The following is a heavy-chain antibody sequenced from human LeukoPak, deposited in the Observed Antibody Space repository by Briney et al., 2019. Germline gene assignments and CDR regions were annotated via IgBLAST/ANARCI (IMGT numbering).Heavy chain of an antibody. CDR2: FNPAGERT. CDR1: ANTFTDFY. CDR3: ARDQAAITTPLAWSFAL. V-gene: IGHV1-46*01. D-gene: IGHD1-14*01. J-gene: IGHJ2*01. Sequence: ASVKVSCKASANTFTDFYMHWVRQAPGQGLEWMGIFNPAGERTSFAQKFQGRVTITRHTSTNTLYMELSSLRSEDTAVYYCARDQAAITTPLAWSFALWGRGTLVTVSS.